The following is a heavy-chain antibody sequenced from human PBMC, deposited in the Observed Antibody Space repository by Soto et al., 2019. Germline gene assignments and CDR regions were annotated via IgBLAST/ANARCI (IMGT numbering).Heavy chain of an antibody. V-gene: IGHV1-18*04. CDR2: ISAYNGNT. CDR3: ARGGARVVPTATYYYGMDV. D-gene: IGHD2-2*01. CDR1: GYTFTSYG. J-gene: IGHJ6*02. Sequence: ASVKVSCKASGYTFTSYGISWVRQAPGQGLEWMGWISAYNGNTNYAQKLQGRVTMTTDTSTSTAYMELRSLRSDDTAVYYCARGGARVVPTATYYYGMDVWGQGTTVTVS.